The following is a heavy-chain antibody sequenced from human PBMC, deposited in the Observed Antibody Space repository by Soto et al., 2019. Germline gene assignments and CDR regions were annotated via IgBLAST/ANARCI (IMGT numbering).Heavy chain of an antibody. CDR3: ARGPGGPDGPGDY. J-gene: IGHJ4*02. CDR1: GYTFTSYA. D-gene: IGHD2-15*01. Sequence: EASVKVSWKASGYTFTSYAMHWVRQAPGQRREWMGWINAGNGNRKYSQKFQGRVTITRDTSASTAYMELSSLRSEDTAVYYCARGPGGPDGPGDYWGRGTLVTVSS. V-gene: IGHV1-3*01. CDR2: INAGNGNR.